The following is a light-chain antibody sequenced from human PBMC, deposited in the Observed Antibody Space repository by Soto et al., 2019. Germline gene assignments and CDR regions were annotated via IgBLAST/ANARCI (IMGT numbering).Light chain of an antibody. CDR3: CSDAGGGTFHWV. Sequence: QSVLTQPASVSGSPGQSITISCAGTTSDVGNYNRVSWYQQHPGKAPKLLISEGNKRPSGVSNRFSGSKSGNTASLTISGRQAEDEADYYCCSDAGGGTFHWVFGGGTKLTVL. CDR2: EGN. J-gene: IGLJ3*02. V-gene: IGLV2-23*03. CDR1: TSDVGNYNR.